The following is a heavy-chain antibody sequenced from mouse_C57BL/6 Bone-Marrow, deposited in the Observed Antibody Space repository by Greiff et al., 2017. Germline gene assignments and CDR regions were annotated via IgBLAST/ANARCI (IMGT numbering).Heavy chain of an antibody. CDR1: GYTFTSYW. V-gene: IGHV1-50*01. Sequence: QVQLQQPGAELVKPGASVKLSCKASGYTFTSYWMQWVKQRPGQGLEWIGEIDPSDSYTNYNQKFKGKATLTVDTSSSTAYMQLRRLTSEDSALYYCAQTAPALYYFDYWGQGTTLTVSS. J-gene: IGHJ2*01. CDR2: IDPSDSYT. CDR3: AQTAPALYYFDY. D-gene: IGHD3-2*01.